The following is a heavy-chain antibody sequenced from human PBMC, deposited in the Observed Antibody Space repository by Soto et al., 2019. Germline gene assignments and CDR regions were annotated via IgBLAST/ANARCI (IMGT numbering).Heavy chain of an antibody. J-gene: IGHJ3*02. Sequence: VQLLESGGGLVQPGGSLRLSCEASGFTFSNYAMSWVRQAPGEGPEWVSTLGGGNDVFYADSVKGRFTISRVDSRNTLYLRMDNLRVEDTAIYFCAKDSVSHNGIYDAFDIWGQGTVVTVSS. CDR3: AKDSVSHNGIYDAFDI. D-gene: IGHD3-3*02. CDR1: GFTFSNYA. V-gene: IGHV3-23*01. CDR2: LGGGNDV.